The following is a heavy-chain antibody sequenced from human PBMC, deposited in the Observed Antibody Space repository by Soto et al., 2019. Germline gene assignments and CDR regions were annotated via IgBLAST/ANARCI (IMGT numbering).Heavy chain of an antibody. CDR3: AKSIWTYYDFWSGYYMSGPDV. V-gene: IGHV3-23*01. Sequence: GGSLRLSCAASGFTFSSYAMSWVRQAPGKGLEWVSAISGSGGSTYYADSVKGRFTISRDNSKNTLYLQMNSLRAEDTAVYYCAKSIWTYYDFWSGYYMSGPDVWGQGTTVTVSS. J-gene: IGHJ6*02. CDR2: ISGSGGST. D-gene: IGHD3-3*01. CDR1: GFTFSSYA.